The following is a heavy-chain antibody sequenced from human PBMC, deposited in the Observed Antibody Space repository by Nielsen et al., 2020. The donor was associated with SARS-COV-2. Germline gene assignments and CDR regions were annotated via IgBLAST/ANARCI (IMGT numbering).Heavy chain of an antibody. Sequence: GESLKISCAASGFTFSSYAMSWVRQAPGKGLEWVSAISGSGGSTYYADSVKGRFTISRDNSKNTLYLQMNSLRAGDTAVYYCARAVRISGWWVGYYFDYWGQGTLVTVSS. CDR2: ISGSGGST. CDR3: ARAVRISGWWVGYYFDY. J-gene: IGHJ4*02. CDR1: GFTFSSYA. D-gene: IGHD6-19*01. V-gene: IGHV3-23*01.